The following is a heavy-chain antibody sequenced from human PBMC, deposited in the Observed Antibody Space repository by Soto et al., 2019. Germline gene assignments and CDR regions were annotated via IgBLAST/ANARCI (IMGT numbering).Heavy chain of an antibody. CDR3: AHSRKTALARI. CDR2: IYWDDDK. J-gene: IGHJ4*02. Sequence: QITLKESGPTLIKPTQTLTLTCTFSGFSLSTSGLGVGWIRQPPGKALEWLALIYWDDDKRYSPSLKSRLTXTXXTSKNQVVLTMTNMDPVDTATYYCAHSRKTALARIWGQGTLVTVSS. CDR1: GFSLSTSGLG. V-gene: IGHV2-5*02. D-gene: IGHD5-18*01.